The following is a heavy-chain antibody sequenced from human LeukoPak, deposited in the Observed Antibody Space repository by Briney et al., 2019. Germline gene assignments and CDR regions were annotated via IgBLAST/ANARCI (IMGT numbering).Heavy chain of an antibody. V-gene: IGHV3-15*01. CDR2: IKSKTDGGTT. Sequence: GGSLRLSCAASGFTFSNAWMSWVRQAPGKGLEWVGLIKSKTDGGTTDYAAPVKGRFSISRDDSKNTLYLQMNSLKTEDTAVYYCTTDGRSDAFDIWGQGTMVTVSS. CDR1: GFTFSNAW. CDR3: TTDGRSDAFDI. J-gene: IGHJ3*02.